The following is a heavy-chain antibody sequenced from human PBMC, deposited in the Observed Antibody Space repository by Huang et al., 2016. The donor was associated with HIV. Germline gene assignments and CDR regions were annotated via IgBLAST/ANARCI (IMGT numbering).Heavy chain of an antibody. CDR2: IFWDDDK. V-gene: IGHV2-5*02. CDR3: AHRQTYDFWSGSFDS. Sequence: QITLKESGPTLVKPTQTLTLTCTFSGFSITTDGAGVGWIRQPPGKALEWLALIFWDDDKRYSTSLKNRLSITKDTSKNQVVLTMTNMDPVDTATYFCAHRQTYDFWSGSFDSWGQGTLVTVSS. D-gene: IGHD3-3*01. CDR1: GFSITTDGAG. J-gene: IGHJ4*02.